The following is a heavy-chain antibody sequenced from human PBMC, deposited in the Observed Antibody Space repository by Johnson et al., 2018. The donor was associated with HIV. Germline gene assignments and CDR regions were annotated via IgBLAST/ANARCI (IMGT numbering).Heavy chain of an antibody. CDR1: GFTFSSYA. Sequence: VQLVESGGGVVQPGRSLRLSCAASGFTFSSYAMSWVRQAPGKGLEWVANIKQDGSEKYYVDSVKGRFTISRDNAKNSLYLQMNSLRAEDTAVYYCAKDRRDVYTSLGAFDIWGQGTLVTVSS. CDR3: AKDRRDVYTSLGAFDI. CDR2: IKQDGSEK. V-gene: IGHV3-7*01. D-gene: IGHD5-24*01. J-gene: IGHJ3*02.